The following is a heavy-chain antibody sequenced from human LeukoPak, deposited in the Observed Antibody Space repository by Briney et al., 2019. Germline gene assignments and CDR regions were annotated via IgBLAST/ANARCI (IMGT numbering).Heavy chain of an antibody. Sequence: GGSLRLSCAASGFTFSSYWMHWVRQAPGKGLVWVSRINTDGSSTSYADSVKGRFTISRDNAKNTLYLQMNSLRAEDTAVYYCARSPPGYSSSLPGAPHDYWGQGTLVTVSS. CDR1: GFTFSSYW. V-gene: IGHV3-74*01. CDR3: ARSPPGYSSSLPGAPHDY. D-gene: IGHD6-6*01. J-gene: IGHJ4*02. CDR2: INTDGSST.